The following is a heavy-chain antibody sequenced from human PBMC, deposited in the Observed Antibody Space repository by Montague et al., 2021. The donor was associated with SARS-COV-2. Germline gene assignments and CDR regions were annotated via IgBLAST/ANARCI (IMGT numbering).Heavy chain of an antibody. D-gene: IGHD3-22*01. Sequence: SETLSLTCTVSGGSISSSTYYWGWIRQPPGKGLEWIARIYYSGSTYFNPSLKSRVAISIDTSKNQFSLKLSSVTAADTAVYYCARRPYYCGSSCQFDPWGQGVLVTVSS. V-gene: IGHV4-39*07. CDR3: ARRPYYCGSSCQFDP. CDR1: GGSISSSTYY. J-gene: IGHJ5*02. CDR2: IYYSGST.